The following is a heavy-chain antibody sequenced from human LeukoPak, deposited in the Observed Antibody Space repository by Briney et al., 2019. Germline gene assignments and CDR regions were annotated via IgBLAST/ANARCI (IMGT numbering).Heavy chain of an antibody. CDR3: ARDGEWEPEGLYDY. CDR1: GYTFTSYY. J-gene: IGHJ4*02. Sequence: ASVKVSCKASGYTFTSYYMHWVRQAPGQGLEWMGWINPNSGGTNYAQKFQGRVTMTRDTSISTAYMELSRLRSDDTAVYYCARDGEWEPEGLYDYWGQGTLVTVSS. V-gene: IGHV1-2*02. CDR2: INPNSGGT. D-gene: IGHD1-26*01.